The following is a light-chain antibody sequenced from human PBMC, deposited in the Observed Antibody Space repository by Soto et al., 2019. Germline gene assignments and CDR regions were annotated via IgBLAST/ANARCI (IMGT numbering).Light chain of an antibody. CDR2: DAS. CDR1: QSVSSF. Sequence: EIVLTQSPATLSLSPGERATLSCRASQSVSSFLAWYQQKPGQAPRLLIYDASNRATGIPARFSGSGSGTGFTLTISSLEPEDFAVYYCQQRSTWPQTFGRGTKVEIK. V-gene: IGKV3-11*01. CDR3: QQRSTWPQT. J-gene: IGKJ1*01.